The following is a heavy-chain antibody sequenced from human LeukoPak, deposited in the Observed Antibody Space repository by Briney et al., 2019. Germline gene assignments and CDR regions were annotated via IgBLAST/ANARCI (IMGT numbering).Heavy chain of an antibody. J-gene: IGHJ4*02. V-gene: IGHV4-59*01. CDR2: IYYSGST. D-gene: IGHD3-3*01. CDR1: GGSISSYY. Sequence: SETLSLTCTVSGGSISSYYWSWIRHPPGKGLEWIGYIYYSGSTNYNPSLKSRVTISVNTSKNQFSLKLSSVTAADTAVYYCARGGRAIFGVVTGFDYWGQGTLVTVSS. CDR3: ARGGRAIFGVVTGFDY.